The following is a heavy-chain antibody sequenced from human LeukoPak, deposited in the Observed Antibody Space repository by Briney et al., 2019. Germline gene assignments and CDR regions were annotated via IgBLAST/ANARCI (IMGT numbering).Heavy chain of an antibody. CDR1: GASISSGTYS. Sequence: SQTLSLTCTVSGASISSGTYSWSWIRQPPGEGLEWIGHIYHTGSTYYNPSLKGRVTISVDRSKNQFSLNLNFVTAADTALYYCARGDGSGSGRWFDPWGQGTLITVSS. CDR3: ARGDGSGSGRWFDP. D-gene: IGHD3-10*01. V-gene: IGHV4-30-2*01. J-gene: IGHJ5*02. CDR2: IYHTGST.